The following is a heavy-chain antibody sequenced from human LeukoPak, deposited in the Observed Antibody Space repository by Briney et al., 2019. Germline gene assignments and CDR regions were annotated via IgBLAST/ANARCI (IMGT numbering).Heavy chain of an antibody. CDR2: ISSSSSYI. CDR3: AREDRIMTGYRFDY. J-gene: IGHJ4*02. D-gene: IGHD3-9*01. V-gene: IGHV3-21*01. CDR1: GFTFSTFT. Sequence: PGGSLRLSCVVSGFTFSTFTMNWVRQAPGKGLEWVSCISSSSSYIYYADSVKGRFTISRDNAKNSLYLQMNSLRAEDTAVYYCAREDRIMTGYRFDYWGQGTLVTVSS.